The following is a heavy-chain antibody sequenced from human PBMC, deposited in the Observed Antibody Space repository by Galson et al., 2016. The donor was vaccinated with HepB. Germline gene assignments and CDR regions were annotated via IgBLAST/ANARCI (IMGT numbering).Heavy chain of an antibody. CDR3: ARDLRGRFDAFDI. Sequence: PLSLTCTVSGGSISSGDYYWSWIRQPPGKGLEWIGYIYYSGSTYYTPSLKSRVTISVDTSKNQFSLKLSSVTAADTAVYYCARDLRGRFDAFDIWGQGTMVTVSS. D-gene: IGHD3-16*01. CDR1: GGSISSGDYY. V-gene: IGHV4-30-4*01. J-gene: IGHJ3*02. CDR2: IYYSGST.